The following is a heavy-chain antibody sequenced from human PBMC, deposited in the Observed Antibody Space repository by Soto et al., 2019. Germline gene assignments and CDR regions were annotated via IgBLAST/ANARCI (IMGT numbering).Heavy chain of an antibody. CDR3: ALLVWRDDYTWGYFDH. V-gene: IGHV3-30-3*01. Sequence: QVQLVEYGGCVVQPGRSLRLSCAASGFTFSSYAMHWVRQAQAKGLEWVAVISYDGSNKYYSDSVKGRFTISRDNSKKPLYLQMTRLRAEETAVYDGALLVWRDDYTWGYFDHLGRGPLVTL. CDR1: GFTFSSYA. D-gene: IGHD4-4*01. CDR2: ISYDGSNK. J-gene: IGHJ2*01.